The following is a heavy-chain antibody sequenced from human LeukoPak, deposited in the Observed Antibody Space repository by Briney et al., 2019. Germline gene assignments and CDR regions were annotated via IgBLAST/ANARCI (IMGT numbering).Heavy chain of an antibody. Sequence: PWGSLRLSCAASGLTFTSYTMNWVRQAPGKGLEWVSSISSSTDYIYYADSVKGRFTISRDNAKNSLYLQMNSLRAEDTAVYYCARGLGDYGDYYFDSWGQGTLVTVSS. J-gene: IGHJ4*02. CDR2: ISSSTDYI. V-gene: IGHV3-21*01. D-gene: IGHD4-17*01. CDR3: ARGLGDYGDYYFDS. CDR1: GLTFTSYT.